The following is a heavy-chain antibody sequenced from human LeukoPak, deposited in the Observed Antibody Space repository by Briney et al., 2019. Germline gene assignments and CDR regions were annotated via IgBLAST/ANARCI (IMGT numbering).Heavy chain of an antibody. V-gene: IGHV5-51*01. J-gene: IGHJ4*02. CDR3: ARIGVRMVRGVIR. Sequence: GGSLQISCQGSGSSFTSYWIGWVRQVPGKGLEWMGIIYPGDSDTRYSPSFQGQVTISADKSISTAYLQWSSLKASDTAMYYCARIGVRMVRGVIRWGQGTLVTVSS. CDR2: IYPGDSDT. CDR1: GSSFTSYW. D-gene: IGHD3-10*01.